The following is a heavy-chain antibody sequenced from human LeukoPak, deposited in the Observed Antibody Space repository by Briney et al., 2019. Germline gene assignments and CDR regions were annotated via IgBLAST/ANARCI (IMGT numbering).Heavy chain of an antibody. J-gene: IGHJ4*02. Sequence: GGSLRLSCAASGFSAYAMTWVRQTPGKGLEWASGINSDGSKTYYADSVKGRFTISRDNSKNTLYLQMNSLRADDTAVYYCAKARTDDYGDYWGQGTLVTVSS. CDR1: GFSAYA. CDR2: INSDGSKT. V-gene: IGHV3-23*01. D-gene: IGHD1/OR15-1a*01. CDR3: AKARTDDYGDY.